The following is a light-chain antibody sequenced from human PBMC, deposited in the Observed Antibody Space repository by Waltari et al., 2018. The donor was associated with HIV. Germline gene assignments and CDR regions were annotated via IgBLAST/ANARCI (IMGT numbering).Light chain of an antibody. V-gene: IGLV1-44*01. CDR2: SNK. CDR1: SSNIGSHS. CDR3: AAWDDSLNGPL. J-gene: IGLJ3*02. Sequence: QSVLTQPPSSSGTPRQRVTISCSGSSSNIGSHSVTLYQHLPGTAPKVLMYSNKQRPSGVPERFSGSKSGTSASLAISGLQSEDEADYYCAAWDDSLNGPLFGGGTKLTVL.